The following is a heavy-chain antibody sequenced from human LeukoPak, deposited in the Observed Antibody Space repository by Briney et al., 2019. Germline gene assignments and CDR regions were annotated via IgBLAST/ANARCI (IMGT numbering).Heavy chain of an antibody. CDR1: GFTFSSYS. CDR2: ISTSSLHI. V-gene: IGHV3-21*01. J-gene: IGHJ5*02. Sequence: PGGSLRLSCAASGFTFSSYSMNWVRQAPGKGLEWVSYISTSSLHIYYADSVKGRLTISRNNVKDSLFLQMNSLRAEDTAVYYCAREVPTNNWFGPWGQGTLVTVSS. CDR3: AREVPTNNWFGP. D-gene: IGHD4-11*01.